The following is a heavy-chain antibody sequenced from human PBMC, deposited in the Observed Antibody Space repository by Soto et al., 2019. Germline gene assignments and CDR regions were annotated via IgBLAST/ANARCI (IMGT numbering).Heavy chain of an antibody. CDR3: ARDPKEYCSGGSCYRDDY. CDR1: GGTFSSYA. D-gene: IGHD2-15*01. V-gene: IGHV1-69*06. Sequence: QVQLVQSGAEVKKPGSSVKVSCKASGGTFSSYAISWVRQAPGQGLEWMGGIIPIFGTANYAQKFQGRVTITADKSTSTAYMELSSLRSEDTAVYYCARDPKEYCSGGSCYRDDYWGQGTLVTVSS. J-gene: IGHJ4*02. CDR2: IIPIFGTA.